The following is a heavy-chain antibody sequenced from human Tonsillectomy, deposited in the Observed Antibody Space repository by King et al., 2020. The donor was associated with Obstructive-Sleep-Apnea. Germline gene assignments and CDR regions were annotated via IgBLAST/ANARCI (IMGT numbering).Heavy chain of an antibody. D-gene: IGHD3-10*01. V-gene: IGHV3-53*04. Sequence: VQLVESGGGLVQPGGSLRLSGAVSGFTVSSGYENGVRQAPGKGLELGSFFYSRGSTHFADLVKGRFTISRENSKNTVYLQMKSLRVEDTAVYFCARDRYDYGSDSSSLNYYGMDVWGQGTTVTVSS. CDR1: GFTVSSGY. CDR2: FYSRGST. J-gene: IGHJ6*02. CDR3: ARDRYDYGSDSSSLNYYGMDV.